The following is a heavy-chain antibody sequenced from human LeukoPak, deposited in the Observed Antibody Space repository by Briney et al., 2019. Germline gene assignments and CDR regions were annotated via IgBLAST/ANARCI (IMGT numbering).Heavy chain of an antibody. D-gene: IGHD3-10*01. J-gene: IGHJ4*02. Sequence: SETLSLTCAVYGGSFSGYYWSWIRQPPGKGLEWIGEINHSGSTNYNPSLKSRVTISVDTSKNQFSLKLGSVTAADTAVYYCARPRWFGESSFDYWGQGTLVTVSS. V-gene: IGHV4-34*01. CDR3: ARPRWFGESSFDY. CDR1: GGSFSGYY. CDR2: INHSGST.